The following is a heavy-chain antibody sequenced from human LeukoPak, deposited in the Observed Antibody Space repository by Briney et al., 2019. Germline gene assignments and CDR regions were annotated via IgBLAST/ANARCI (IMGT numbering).Heavy chain of an antibody. CDR2: ISGSGGST. CDR1: GFTFSSYG. V-gene: IGHV3-23*01. CDR3: AKGGSGWYSAR. J-gene: IGHJ4*02. D-gene: IGHD6-19*01. Sequence: SGGSLRLSCAASGFTFSSYGMHWVRQAPGKGLEWVSAISGSGGSTYYADSVKGRFTISRDNSKNTLYLQMNSLRAEDTAVYYCAKGGSGWYSARWGQGTLVTVSS.